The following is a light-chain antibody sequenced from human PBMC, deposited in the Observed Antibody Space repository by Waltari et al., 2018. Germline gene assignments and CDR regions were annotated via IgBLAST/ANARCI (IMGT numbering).Light chain of an antibody. V-gene: IGKV1-5*03. CDR3: QQYNIYTT. J-gene: IGKJ2*01. CDR1: QSISDW. Sequence: DIQMTQSPSTLSASVGDRATITCRASQSISDWLAWYQQKPGKAPKLLIYKASSLETGVPSRFSGSGSGTDFTLTISSLQPDDFATYYCQQYNIYTTFGQGTKLEIK. CDR2: KAS.